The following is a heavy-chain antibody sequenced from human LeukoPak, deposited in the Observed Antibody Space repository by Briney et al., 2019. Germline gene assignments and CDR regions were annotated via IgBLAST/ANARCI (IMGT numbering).Heavy chain of an antibody. V-gene: IGHV1-69*04. CDR1: GGTFSSYT. Sequence: SVKVSCKASGGTFSSYTISWVRQAPGQGLEWMGRIIPILGIANYAQKFQGRVTMTRDTSTSTVYMELSSLRSEDTAVYYCAREKLEPRDFDYWGQGTLVTVSS. D-gene: IGHD1-1*01. J-gene: IGHJ4*02. CDR3: AREKLEPRDFDY. CDR2: IIPILGIA.